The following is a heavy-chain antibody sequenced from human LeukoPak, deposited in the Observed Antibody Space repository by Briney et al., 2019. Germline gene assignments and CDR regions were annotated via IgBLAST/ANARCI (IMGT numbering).Heavy chain of an antibody. CDR2: MNRDGSEK. Sequence: GGSLRLSCAASGFTFSSYGMHWVRQAPGKGLEWVANMNRDGSEKNYVDSIKGRFTISRDNAANSLYLQMNSLRVEDTAVYYCARDGGIIRFGGQDVWGQGTTVIVS. CDR3: ARDGGIIRFGGQDV. J-gene: IGHJ6*02. CDR1: GFTFSSYG. D-gene: IGHD3-16*01. V-gene: IGHV3-7*01.